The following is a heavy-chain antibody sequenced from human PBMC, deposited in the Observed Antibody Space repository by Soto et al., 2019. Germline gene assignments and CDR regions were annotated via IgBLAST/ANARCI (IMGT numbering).Heavy chain of an antibody. CDR1: GGSVSSGSYY. J-gene: IGHJ4*02. D-gene: IGHD3-10*01. Sequence: QVQLQESGPGLVKPSETLSLTCTVSGGSVSSGSYYWSWIRQPPGKGLEWIGYIYYSGSTNYNPPLKSRVTISVDTSKNQVSLKLSSVTAADTAVYYCARVGVGVWTDYWGQGTLVTVSS. V-gene: IGHV4-61*01. CDR2: IYYSGST. CDR3: ARVGVGVWTDY.